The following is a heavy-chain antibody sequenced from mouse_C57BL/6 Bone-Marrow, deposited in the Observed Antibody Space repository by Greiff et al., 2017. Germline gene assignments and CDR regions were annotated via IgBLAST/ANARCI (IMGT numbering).Heavy chain of an antibody. J-gene: IGHJ1*03. CDR2: ISGGGGNT. CDR1: GFTFSSYT. Sequence: EVKLVESGGGLVKPGGSLKLSCAASGFTFSSYTMSWVRQTPEKRLEWVATISGGGGNTYYPDSVNGRFTISRDNAKNTLYLQMSILRSEDTALYYCARQLFITTVVVNWYFDVWGTGTTVTVSS. CDR3: ARQLFITTVVVNWYFDV. D-gene: IGHD1-1*01. V-gene: IGHV5-9*01.